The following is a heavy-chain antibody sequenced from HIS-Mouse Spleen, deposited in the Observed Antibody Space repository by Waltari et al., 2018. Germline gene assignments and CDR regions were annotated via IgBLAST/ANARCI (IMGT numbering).Heavy chain of an antibody. CDR1: GCSISSYY. Sequence: QLQLQESGPGLVKPSETLSLTCTVSGCSISSYYWSWIRQPPGKGLEWIGYIYYSGSTNYNPSLKSRVTISVDTSKNQFSLKLSSVTAADTAVYYCARGGLLAATYYFDYWGQGTLVTVSS. V-gene: IGHV4-59*08. J-gene: IGHJ4*02. CDR2: IYYSGST. D-gene: IGHD2-15*01. CDR3: ARGGLLAATYYFDY.